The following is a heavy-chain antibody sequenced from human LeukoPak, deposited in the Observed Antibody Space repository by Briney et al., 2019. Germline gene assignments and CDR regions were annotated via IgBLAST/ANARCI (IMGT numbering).Heavy chain of an antibody. CDR2: ISSSSSTI. CDR1: GFTFSSYS. CDR3: AREDYGDYVDY. V-gene: IGHV3-48*01. D-gene: IGHD4-17*01. J-gene: IGHJ4*02. Sequence: GGSLRLSCAASGFTFSSYSMNWVRQAPGKGLEWVSYISSSSSTIYYADSVKGRFTISRDNVKNSLYLQMNSLRAEDTAVYYCAREDYGDYVDYWGQGTLVTVSS.